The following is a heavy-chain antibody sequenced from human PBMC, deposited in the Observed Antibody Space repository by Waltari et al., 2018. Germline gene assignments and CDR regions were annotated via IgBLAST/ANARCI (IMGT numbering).Heavy chain of an antibody. CDR2: ISSSSSYI. V-gene: IGHV3-21*01. CDR3: ARGGISSGYDI. J-gene: IGHJ4*02. CDR1: GFTFSSYS. D-gene: IGHD5-12*01. Sequence: EVQLVESGGGLVKPGGSLRRSCAASGFTFSSYSMNWVRQAPGKGLEWVSSISSSSSYIYYADSVKGRFTISRDNAKNSLYLQMNSLRAEDTAVYYCARGGISSGYDIWGQGTLVTVSS.